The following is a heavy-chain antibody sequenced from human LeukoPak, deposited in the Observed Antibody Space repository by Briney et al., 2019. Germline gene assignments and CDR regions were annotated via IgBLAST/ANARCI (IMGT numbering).Heavy chain of an antibody. D-gene: IGHD3-10*01. CDR1: GFTFSSYG. CDR3: AKDPVSAGYYFDY. V-gene: IGHV3-30*02. J-gene: IGHJ4*02. Sequence: TGGSLRPSCAASGFTFSSYGMHWVRQAPGKGLEWVAFIRYDGSNKYYADSVKGRFTISRDNSKNTLYLQMNSLRAEDTAVYYCAKDPVSAGYYFDYWGQGTLVTVSS. CDR2: IRYDGSNK.